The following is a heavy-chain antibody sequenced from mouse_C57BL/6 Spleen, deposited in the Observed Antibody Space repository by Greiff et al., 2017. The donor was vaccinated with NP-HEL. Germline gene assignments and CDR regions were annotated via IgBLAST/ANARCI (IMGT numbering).Heavy chain of an antibody. V-gene: IGHV1-61*01. D-gene: IGHD2-1*01. CDR3: ASRVYGNYLYYFDY. CDR2: IYPSDSET. J-gene: IGHJ2*01. CDR1: GYTFTSYW. Sequence: QVQLQQPGAELVRPGSSVKLSCKASGYTFTSYWMDWVKQRPGQGLEWIGNIYPSDSETHYNQKFKDKATLTVDKSSSTAYMQLSSLTSEDSAVYYCASRVYGNYLYYFDYWGQGTTLTVSS.